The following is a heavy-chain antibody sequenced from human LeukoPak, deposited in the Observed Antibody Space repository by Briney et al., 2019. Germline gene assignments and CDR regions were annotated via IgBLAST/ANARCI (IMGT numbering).Heavy chain of an antibody. CDR1: GFTFSNHC. J-gene: IGHJ6*04. D-gene: IGHD3-10*02. CDR2: ISGSGGST. Sequence: GGSLRLAWAASGFTFSNHCVSWVRQAAGRGLGSVSGISGSGGSTYYGDSGKGRVTISRDNSKNTLDLQINSLRAEGTAVYYCAELGITMIGGVWGKGTTVTISS. V-gene: IGHV3-23*01. CDR3: AELGITMIGGV.